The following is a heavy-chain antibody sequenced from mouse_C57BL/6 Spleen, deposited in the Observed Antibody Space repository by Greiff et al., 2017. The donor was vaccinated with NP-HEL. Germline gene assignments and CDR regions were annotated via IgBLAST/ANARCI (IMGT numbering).Heavy chain of an antibody. CDR3: ARPLYGSSYNYAMDY. CDR2: IYPRSGNT. V-gene: IGHV1-81*01. CDR1: GYTFTSYG. Sequence: QVQLQQSGAELARPGASVKLSCKASGYTFTSYGISWVKQRTGQGLEWIGEIYPRSGNTYYNEKFKGKATLTADKSSSTAYMELRSLTSEDSAVYFCARPLYGSSYNYAMDYWGQGTSVTVSS. D-gene: IGHD1-1*01. J-gene: IGHJ4*01.